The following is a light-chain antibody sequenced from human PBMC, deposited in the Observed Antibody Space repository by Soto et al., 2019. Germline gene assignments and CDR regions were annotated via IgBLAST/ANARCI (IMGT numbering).Light chain of an antibody. CDR3: QQYYTWPLT. Sequence: ETLMTQSPVTVSVSPGERVTLSCRASESVSSNLAWYQQKPGQAPRLLIYGSSTRATVTPARFSGSGSGTEFTLIINSLQSEDFALYYCQQYYTWPLTFGQGTKVEIK. J-gene: IGKJ1*01. V-gene: IGKV3D-15*01. CDR1: ESVSSN. CDR2: GSS.